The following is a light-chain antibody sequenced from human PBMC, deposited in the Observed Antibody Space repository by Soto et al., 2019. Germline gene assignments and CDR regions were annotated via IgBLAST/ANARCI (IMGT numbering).Light chain of an antibody. V-gene: IGKV1-8*01. Sequence: AIRMTQSPSSFSASTGDRVTITCRASQGISSDLAWYQQKPGKAPRLLIYAASTLESGVPSRFSGSGSGTDFTLTIGCLQSEDFATYYCQQYYSYPVTFGQGTKVDI. CDR3: QQYYSYPVT. CDR2: AAS. J-gene: IGKJ1*01. CDR1: QGISSD.